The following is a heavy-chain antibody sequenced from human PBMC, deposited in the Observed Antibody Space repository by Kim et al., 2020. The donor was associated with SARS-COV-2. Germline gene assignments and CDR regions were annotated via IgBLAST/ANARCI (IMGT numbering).Heavy chain of an antibody. CDR3: ARFRYSSSWYLDY. Sequence: SETLSLTCAVYGGSFSGYYWSWIRQPPGKGLEWIGEINHSGSTNYNPSLKSRVTISVDTSKNQFSLKLSSVTAADTAVYYCARFRYSSSWYLDYWGQGTLVTVSS. D-gene: IGHD6-13*01. V-gene: IGHV4-34*01. J-gene: IGHJ4*02. CDR1: GGSFSGYY. CDR2: INHSGST.